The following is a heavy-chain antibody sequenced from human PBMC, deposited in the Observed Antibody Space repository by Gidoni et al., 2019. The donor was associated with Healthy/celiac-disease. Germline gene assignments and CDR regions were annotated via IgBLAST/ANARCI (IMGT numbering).Heavy chain of an antibody. J-gene: IGHJ5*02. D-gene: IGHD3-22*01. CDR2: ISYDGSNK. CDR3: ARGDGENYYDSSGYYQNWFDP. V-gene: IGHV3-30-3*01. CDR1: GVTVSSSA. Sequence: QVQLVESGGGVVQPGRPLRLSCAAAGVTVSSSAMPWVRQAPGKGLEWVAVISYDGSNKYYADSVKGRFTISRDNSKNTLYLQMNSLRAEDTAVYYCARGDGENYYDSSGYYQNWFDPWGQGTLVTVSS.